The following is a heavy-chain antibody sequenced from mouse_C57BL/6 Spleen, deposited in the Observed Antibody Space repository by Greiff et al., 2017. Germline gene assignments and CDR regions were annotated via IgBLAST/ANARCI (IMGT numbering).Heavy chain of an antibody. CDR1: GYTFTSYW. D-gene: IGHD1-1*01. CDR3: ARGAITTVVGY. V-gene: IGHV1-50*01. J-gene: IGHJ2*01. CDR2: IDPSGSYT. Sequence: QVQLQQPGAELVKPGASVKLSCKASGYTFTSYWMQWVKQRPGQGLEWIGEIDPSGSYTNYNKKFKGKATVTGDTSSRAAYIPLSSLTSEDSAVYYCARGAITTVVGYWGQGTTLTVSS.